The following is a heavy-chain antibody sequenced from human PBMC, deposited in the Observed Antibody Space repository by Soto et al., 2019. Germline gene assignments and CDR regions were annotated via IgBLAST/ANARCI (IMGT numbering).Heavy chain of an antibody. CDR1: GDNFKKNV. J-gene: IGHJ6*02. Sequence: SVKVSCKTAGDNFKKNVFTWVRQAPGQGLEWMGGTIPGLGKTHYIEKFQGRVTITVDDATRTVYMEVRDLTSEDTAIYYCARGPFRPSAMDVWGQGTTVTVSS. CDR2: TIPGLGKT. V-gene: IGHV1-69*10. D-gene: IGHD3-10*01. CDR3: ARGPFRPSAMDV.